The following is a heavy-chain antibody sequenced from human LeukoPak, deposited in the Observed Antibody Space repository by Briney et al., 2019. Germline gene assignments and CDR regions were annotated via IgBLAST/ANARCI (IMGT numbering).Heavy chain of an antibody. Sequence: PGGSLRLSCAASGFTFSSYEMNWVRQAPGKGLEGVSAISGSGGSTYYADSVKGRFTISRGNSKNTLYLQMNSLRADDTAVYYCAKTVVPNLRTYFGYWGQGTLVTVSS. CDR3: AKTVVPNLRTYFGY. J-gene: IGHJ4*02. D-gene: IGHD4-23*01. CDR1: GFTFSSYE. V-gene: IGHV3-23*01. CDR2: ISGSGGST.